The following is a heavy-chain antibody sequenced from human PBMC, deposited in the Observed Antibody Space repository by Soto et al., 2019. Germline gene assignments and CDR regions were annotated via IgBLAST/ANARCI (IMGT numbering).Heavy chain of an antibody. CDR3: ARRYYDILSGDFDY. V-gene: IGHV2-5*02. CDR2: IYWDDDK. D-gene: IGHD3-9*01. CDR1: GFSLSTSGVG. J-gene: IGHJ4*02. Sequence: QITLKESGPTLVKSTQTLTLTCTFSGFSLSTSGVGVGWIRQPPGKALEWLALIYWDDDKRYSPSLKSRLTITKDTSKNQVVLTMTNMDPVDTATYYCARRYYDILSGDFDYWGQGTLVTVSS.